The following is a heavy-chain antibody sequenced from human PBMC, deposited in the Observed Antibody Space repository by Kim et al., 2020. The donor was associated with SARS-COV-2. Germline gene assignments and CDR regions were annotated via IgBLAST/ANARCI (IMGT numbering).Heavy chain of an antibody. J-gene: IGHJ4*02. Sequence: SGPTLVNPTQTLTLTCTFSGFSLSTSGMCVSWIRQPPGKALEWLAFIDWDGDKYYSTSLKTRLTISKDTSKNQVVLTMTNMDPVDTATYYCARIGSGSSLVYFDYWGQGTLVTVSS. CDR3: ARIGSGSSLVYFDY. D-gene: IGHD1-26*01. CDR2: IDWDGDK. V-gene: IGHV2-70*01. CDR1: GFSLSTSGMC.